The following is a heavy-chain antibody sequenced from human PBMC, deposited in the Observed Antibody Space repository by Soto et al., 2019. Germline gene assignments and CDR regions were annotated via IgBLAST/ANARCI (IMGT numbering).Heavy chain of an antibody. Sequence: VQLVESGGGVVRPGGSLRLSCAASGLTFDEYGMSWVRQAPGKGLEGVSGINWNGGSTGYADSVKGRFTISRDNAKGSLYLQMNSLRAEGTALYYCARGQYFGGGNGMDVWGQGTTVTVSS. V-gene: IGHV3-20*04. D-gene: IGHD3-16*01. CDR1: GLTFDEYG. CDR2: INWNGGST. J-gene: IGHJ6*02. CDR3: ARGQYFGGGNGMDV.